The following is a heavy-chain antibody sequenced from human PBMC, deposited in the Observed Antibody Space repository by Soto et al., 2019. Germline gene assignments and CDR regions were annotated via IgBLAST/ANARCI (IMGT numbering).Heavy chain of an antibody. V-gene: IGHV2-5*02. CDR1: GFSLSTSGVG. J-gene: IGHJ3*02. CDR2: IYWDDDK. CDR3: EHRNWGHDAFDI. Sequence: QITLKESGPTLVKPTQTLTLTCTFSGFSLSTSGVGVGWIRQPPGKALEWLALIYWDDDKRYSPSLKSRLTISKDTSKNQAVLTMTNMDPVDTATHYWEHRNWGHDAFDIWGQGTMVTVSS. D-gene: IGHD7-27*01.